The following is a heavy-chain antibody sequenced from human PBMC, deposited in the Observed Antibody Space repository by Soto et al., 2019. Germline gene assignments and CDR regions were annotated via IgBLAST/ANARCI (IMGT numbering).Heavy chain of an antibody. V-gene: IGHV1-58*01. CDR2: IVVGSGNT. CDR3: AAGGPNSSTGYYGMHL. CDR1: GFTFTSSA. D-gene: IGHD4-4*01. Sequence: GASVKVSFKASGFTFTSSAVQWVRQARGQRLEWIGWIVVGSGNTNYAQKFRERVTITRDMSTSTAYMELSSLRSEDTAVYYCAAGGPNSSTGYYGMHLRAQRSTVIGSS. J-gene: IGHJ6*01.